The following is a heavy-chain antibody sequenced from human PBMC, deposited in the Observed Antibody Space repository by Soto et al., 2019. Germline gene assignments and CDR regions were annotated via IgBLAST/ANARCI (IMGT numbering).Heavy chain of an antibody. J-gene: IGHJ4*02. CDR3: ARYVDIVATVAVAGRYFDY. D-gene: IGHD5-12*01. Sequence: PSETLSLTCTVSGGSISSGGYYWSWILQHPGKGLEWIGYIYYSGSTYYNPSLKSRVTISVDTSKNQFSLKLSSVTAADTAVYYCARYVDIVATVAVAGRYFDYWGQGALVTVSS. V-gene: IGHV4-31*03. CDR1: GGSISSGGYY. CDR2: IYYSGST.